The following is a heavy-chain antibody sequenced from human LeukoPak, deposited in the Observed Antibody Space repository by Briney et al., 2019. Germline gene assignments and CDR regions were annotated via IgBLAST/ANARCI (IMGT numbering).Heavy chain of an antibody. CDR3: AGDGSGRFDY. D-gene: IGHD3-10*01. V-gene: IGHV4-39*01. CDR1: GDSISSSSYY. J-gene: IGHJ4*02. Sequence: TASETLSLTCTGSGDSISSSSYYWDWIRQPPGKGREWIGSSYYSGSTYYNPSIKSRVTISVDTFKIQLSLKLGSVTAADTAVYYCAGDGSGRFDYWGQGTLVTVSS. CDR2: SYYSGST.